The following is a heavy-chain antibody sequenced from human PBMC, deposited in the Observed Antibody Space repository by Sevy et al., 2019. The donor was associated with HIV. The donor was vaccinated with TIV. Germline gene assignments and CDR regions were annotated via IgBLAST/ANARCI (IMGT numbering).Heavy chain of an antibody. CDR1: GFTVSRNF. V-gene: IGHV3-53*01. J-gene: IGHJ4*02. D-gene: IGHD6-6*01. CDR3: VGADRPNQGDF. Sequence: GESLKISCAASGFTVSRNFMSWIRQAPGKGLEWVSIIYSDGTTFYADSVKGRFTISRDNSGNTLYLQMNTLRAEDTAVYYCVGADRPNQGDFWGQGTLVTVSS. CDR2: IYSDGTT.